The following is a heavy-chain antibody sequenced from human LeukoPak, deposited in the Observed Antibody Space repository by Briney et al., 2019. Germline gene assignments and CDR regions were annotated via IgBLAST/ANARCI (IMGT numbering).Heavy chain of an antibody. CDR2: IYHSGST. D-gene: IGHD2-8*01. CDR1: GGFISSSNW. V-gene: IGHV4-4*02. CDR3: ARDAPCTNGVCSLLF. J-gene: IGHJ4*02. Sequence: SETLSLTCAVSGGFISSSNWWSWVRQPPGKGLEWIGEIYHSGSTNYNPSLKSRVTISVDKSKNQFSLKLSSVTAADTAVYYCARDAPCTNGVCSLLFWGQGTLVTVSS.